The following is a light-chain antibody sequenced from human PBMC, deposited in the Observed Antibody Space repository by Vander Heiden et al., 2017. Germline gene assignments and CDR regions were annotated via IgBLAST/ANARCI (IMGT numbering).Light chain of an antibody. CDR2: WAL. CDR3: QQYYNIPRT. V-gene: IGKV4-1*01. CDR1: QSVLSSSNKKNY. J-gene: IGKJ1*01. Sequence: DIIMTLCPASLPGSMGERSTITCMSSQSVLSSSNKKNYLTRFQQKPGQPAKLLIYWALTRESGVPDRFSCSGSGTYFTLTISSLEAEDVAVYYCQQYYNIPRTFGEGTEVEIK.